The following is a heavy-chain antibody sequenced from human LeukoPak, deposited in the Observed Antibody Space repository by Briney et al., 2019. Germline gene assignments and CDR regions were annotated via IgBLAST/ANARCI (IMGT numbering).Heavy chain of an antibody. CDR3: ARIGAAAGTGGFDY. V-gene: IGHV4-59*08. CDR1: GGSISSYY. D-gene: IGHD6-13*01. J-gene: IGHJ4*02. Sequence: SETLSLTCTVSGGSISSYYWSWIRQPPGKGLEWIGYIYYSGSTNYNPSLKSRVTISVDTSKNQFSLKLSSGTAADTAVYYCARIGAAAGTGGFDYWGQGTLVTVSS. CDR2: IYYSGST.